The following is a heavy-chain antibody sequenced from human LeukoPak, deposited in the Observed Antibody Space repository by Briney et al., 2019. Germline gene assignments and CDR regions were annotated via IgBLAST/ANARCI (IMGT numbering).Heavy chain of an antibody. CDR2: ISSSGTSI. Sequence: GGSLRLSCAASGFIFSDYYMAWIRQAPGKGLEWVSFISSSGTSIYYADSVKGRFTISRDNAKNSLFLQMNSLRAEDTAVYYCTTDRPIAARLYYFDYWGQGTLVTVSS. CDR3: TTDRPIAARLYYFDY. J-gene: IGHJ4*02. V-gene: IGHV3-11*01. D-gene: IGHD6-6*01. CDR1: GFIFSDYY.